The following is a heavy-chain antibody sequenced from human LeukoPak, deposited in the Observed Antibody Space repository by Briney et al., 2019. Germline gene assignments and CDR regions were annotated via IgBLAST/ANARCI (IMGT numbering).Heavy chain of an antibody. CDR3: ARGGWYDFWSGYTFDY. J-gene: IGHJ4*02. Sequence: SETLSLTCTVSVGSISSYYWSWIRQPPGKGLEWIGYIYYSVSTNYNPSLKSRVTISVDTSKNRFSLKLSSVTAADTAVYYCARGGWYDFWSGYTFDYWGQGTLVTVSS. CDR1: VGSISSYY. V-gene: IGHV4-59*01. CDR2: IYYSVST. D-gene: IGHD3-3*01.